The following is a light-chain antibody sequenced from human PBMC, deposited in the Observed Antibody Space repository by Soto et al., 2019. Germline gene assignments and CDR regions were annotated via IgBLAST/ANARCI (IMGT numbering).Light chain of an antibody. CDR1: ESISSW. Sequence: IQMSLSASTLSASVADRVTITCRASESISSWLAWDQQKPGKVPKLLIYKASSLESGVPSRFSGSGSGTELTLTISILQADDFATYSCEAYNIYPIIFGDGNKPDI. V-gene: IGKV1-5*03. J-gene: IGKJ2*01. CDR3: EAYNIYPII. CDR2: KAS.